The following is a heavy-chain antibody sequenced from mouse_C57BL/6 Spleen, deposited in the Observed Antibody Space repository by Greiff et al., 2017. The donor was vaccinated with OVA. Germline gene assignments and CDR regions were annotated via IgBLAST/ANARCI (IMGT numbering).Heavy chain of an antibody. V-gene: IGHV5-16*01. Sequence: DVKLVESEGGLVQPGRSMKLSCTASGFTFSDYYMAWVRQVPEKGLEWVANINYDGSSTYYLDSLKSRFIISRDNAKNILYLQMSSLKSEDTATYYCARDRVFDYWGQGTTLTVSS. CDR1: GFTFSDYY. CDR2: INYDGSST. D-gene: IGHD3-3*01. CDR3: ARDRVFDY. J-gene: IGHJ2*01.